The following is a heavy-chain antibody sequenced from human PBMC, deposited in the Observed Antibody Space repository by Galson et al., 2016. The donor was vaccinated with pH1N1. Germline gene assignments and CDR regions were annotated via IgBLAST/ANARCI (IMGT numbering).Heavy chain of an antibody. V-gene: IGHV1-46*01. CDR3: AQFRCSSGDPA. Sequence: SVKVSCKASVYTFTRYYIHWVREAPGQGLQWMGIIDPGVGTTVYSQRFQGRVTMTREMSMSTVYMEVTNLRPEDTAIYYCAQFRCSSGDPAWGQGTLVTVSS. CDR1: VYTFTRYY. J-gene: IGHJ4*02. D-gene: IGHD3-10*01. CDR2: IDPGVGTT.